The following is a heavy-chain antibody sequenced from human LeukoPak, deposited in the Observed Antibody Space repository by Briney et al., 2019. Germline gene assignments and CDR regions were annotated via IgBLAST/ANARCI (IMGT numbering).Heavy chain of an antibody. Sequence: GGSLRLSCAASGFTVSSNYMSWVRQAPGKGLEWVSVIYSGGSTDYADSVKGRFTISRDNSKNTLYLQMNSLRAEDTAMYYCAREGYSGYPGYSYYGMDVWGQGTTVTVSS. J-gene: IGHJ6*02. CDR3: AREGYSGYPGYSYYGMDV. D-gene: IGHD5-12*01. V-gene: IGHV3-53*01. CDR1: GFTVSSNY. CDR2: IYSGGST.